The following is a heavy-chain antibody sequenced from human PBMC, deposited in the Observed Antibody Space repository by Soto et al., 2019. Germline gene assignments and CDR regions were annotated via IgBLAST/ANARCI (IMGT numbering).Heavy chain of an antibody. J-gene: IGHJ6*03. V-gene: IGHV3-23*01. D-gene: IGHD4-4*01. CDR2: ISGSGGST. CDR1: GFTFSSYA. Sequence: EVQLLESGGGLVQPGGSLRLSCAASGFTFSSYAMSWVRQAPGTGLEWVSAISGSGGSTYYADSVKGRFTISRDNSKNTLYLQMNSLRAEDTAVYYCARPKYSNYQSYYLDVWGKGTKVTVSS. CDR3: ARPKYSNYQSYYLDV.